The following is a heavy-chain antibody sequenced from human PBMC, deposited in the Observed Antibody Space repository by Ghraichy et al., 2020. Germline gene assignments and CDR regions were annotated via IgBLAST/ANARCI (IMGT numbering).Heavy chain of an antibody. J-gene: IGHJ5*02. D-gene: IGHD4-23*01. CDR2: ISHSGNT. CDR1: GGSTSSYY. Sequence: SETLSLTCTVSGGSTSSYYWSWIRQSPGKQLEWIGYISHSGNTNYNPSLQSRVTISLDVSKSHFYLNLRSVTAADTAVYYCARDQSAVYGGYNWFDPWGQGTLVTVSS. V-gene: IGHV4-59*01. CDR3: ARDQSAVYGGYNWFDP.